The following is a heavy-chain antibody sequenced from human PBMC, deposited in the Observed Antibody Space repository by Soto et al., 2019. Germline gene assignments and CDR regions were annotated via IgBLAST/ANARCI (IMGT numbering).Heavy chain of an antibody. CDR3: AKDRAPGYSSSWYSSPLDY. Sequence: QPGGSLRLSCAASGFTFSSYGMHWVRQAPGKGLEWVAVISYDGSNKYYADSVKGRFTISRDNSKNTLYLQMNSLRAEDTAVYYCAKDRAPGYSSSWYSSPLDYWGQGTLVTVSS. D-gene: IGHD6-13*01. V-gene: IGHV3-30*18. CDR1: GFTFSSYG. CDR2: ISYDGSNK. J-gene: IGHJ4*02.